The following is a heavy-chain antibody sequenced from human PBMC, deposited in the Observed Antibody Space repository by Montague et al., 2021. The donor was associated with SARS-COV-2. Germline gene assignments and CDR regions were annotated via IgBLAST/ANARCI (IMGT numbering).Heavy chain of an antibody. V-gene: IGHV4/OR15-8*02. Sequence: SETLSLTCAVSVDSGVSEHWRRSDQHTAENPSRTDLVYHHGDAKNNPSLQSRVTISIDASENQFSLRLNSVTAADTAVYFCARGWAFDPWGQGRLVTVSS. J-gene: IGHJ3*01. CDR3: ARGWAFDP. CDR1: VDSGVSEH. CDR2: VYHHGDA. D-gene: IGHD6-13*01.